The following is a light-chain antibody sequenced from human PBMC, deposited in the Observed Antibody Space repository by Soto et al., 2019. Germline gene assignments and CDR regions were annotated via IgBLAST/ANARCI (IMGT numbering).Light chain of an antibody. CDR1: SSDVGSYNL. CDR2: EVS. CDR3: CSYAGSRTHVL. Sequence: ALTQPASVSGSPGQSITISCIGTSSDVGSYNLVSWYQQHPGRAPKVLIYEVSERPSGVSNRFSGSKSGNTASLTISGLQAEDEAEYYCCSYAGSRTHVLFGGGTKLTVL. J-gene: IGLJ2*01. V-gene: IGLV2-23*02.